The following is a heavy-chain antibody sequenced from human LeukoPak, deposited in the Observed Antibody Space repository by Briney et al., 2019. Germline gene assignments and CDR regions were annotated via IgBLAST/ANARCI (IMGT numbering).Heavy chain of an antibody. CDR1: GGSINSY. CDR3: ARTAEGGYTYDYFYYYYMDV. J-gene: IGHJ6*03. D-gene: IGHD5-18*01. CDR2: ISGSGTI. V-gene: IGHV4-4*07. Sequence: SETLSLTCTVSGGSINSYWSWIRQPTGKGWEWIGRISGSGTITYNPALQSRLSISIDTTNNQFSLNLMSVTAADTAVYYCARTAEGGYTYDYFYYYYMDVWGKGTTVTISS.